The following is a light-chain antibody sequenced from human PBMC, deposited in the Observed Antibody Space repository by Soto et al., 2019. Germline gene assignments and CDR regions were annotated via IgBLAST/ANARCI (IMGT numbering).Light chain of an antibody. CDR2: EVR. J-gene: IGLJ1*01. Sequence: QSALAQPPSVSGSPGQSVTISCTGTSSDLGRYNRVSWYQQPPGTAPKLLIYEVRNRPSGVPDRFSGSKSANTASLTISGLQAEGEADYYCSLYTSSSTFVFGTGTKV. V-gene: IGLV2-18*01. CDR3: SLYTSSSTFV. CDR1: SSDLGRYNR.